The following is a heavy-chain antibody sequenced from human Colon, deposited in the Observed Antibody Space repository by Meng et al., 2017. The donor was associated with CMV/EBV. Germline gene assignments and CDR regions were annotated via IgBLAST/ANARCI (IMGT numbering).Heavy chain of an antibody. CDR3: ARGGGIVVVPAAIKWFDP. Sequence: GESLKISCAASGFTFGSYAVSWVRQAPGRGLEWVSTISGNGDSTYYADSVKGRFIVSRVNSENTLFLQMNSLRAEDTAVYYCARGGGIVVVPAAIKWFDPWGQGTLVTVSS. D-gene: IGHD2-2*02. CDR2: ISGNGDST. CDR1: GFTFGSYA. J-gene: IGHJ5*02. V-gene: IGHV3-23*01.